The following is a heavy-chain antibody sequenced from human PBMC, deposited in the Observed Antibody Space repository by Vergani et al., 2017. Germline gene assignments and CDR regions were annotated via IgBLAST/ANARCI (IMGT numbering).Heavy chain of an antibody. Sequence: QVQLQQWGAGLLKPSETLSLTCAVYGGSFSGYYWSWIRQPPGKGLEWIGEINHSGSTNYNPSLKSRVTISVDTSKNQFSLKLSSVTAADTAVYYCARDVPASYSMDVWGQGTTVTVSS. CDR2: INHSGST. CDR3: ARDVPASYSMDV. CDR1: GGSFSGYY. D-gene: IGHD2-15*01. J-gene: IGHJ6*02. V-gene: IGHV4-34*01.